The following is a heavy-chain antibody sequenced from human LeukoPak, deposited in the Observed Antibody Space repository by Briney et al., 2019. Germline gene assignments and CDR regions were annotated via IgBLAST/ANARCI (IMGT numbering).Heavy chain of an antibody. V-gene: IGHV3-23*01. CDR3: AKSPGSVTIFGVVMGY. D-gene: IGHD3-3*01. Sequence: GGSLRLSCAASGFTFSSYAMSWVRQAPGKGLERVSAISGSGGSTYYADSVKGRFTISRDNSKNTLYLQMNSLRAEDTAVYYCAKSPGSVTIFGVVMGYWGQGTLVTVSS. CDR1: GFTFSSYA. CDR2: ISGSGGST. J-gene: IGHJ4*02.